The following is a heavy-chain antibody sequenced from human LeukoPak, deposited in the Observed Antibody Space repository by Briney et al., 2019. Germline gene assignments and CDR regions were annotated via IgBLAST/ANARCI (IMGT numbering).Heavy chain of an antibody. D-gene: IGHD3-16*02. J-gene: IGHJ4*02. V-gene: IGHV3-48*01. Sequence: GGSLRLXCAASGFTFSSYSMNWVRQAPGKALEWVSYISSSSSTIYYADSVKGRFTISRDNAKNSLYLQMNSLRAEDTAVYYCARAPEMYYDYVWGSYRSFFDYWGQGTLVTVSS. CDR2: ISSSSSTI. CDR3: ARAPEMYYDYVWGSYRSFFDY. CDR1: GFTFSSYS.